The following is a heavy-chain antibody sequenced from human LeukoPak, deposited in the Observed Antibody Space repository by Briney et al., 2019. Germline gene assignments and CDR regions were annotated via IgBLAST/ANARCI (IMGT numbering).Heavy chain of an antibody. CDR1: GGSFSGYY. Sequence: ETLSLTCAVYGGSFSGYYWSWVRQAPGKGLEWVSTISVASNTFYADSVKGRFTISRDNSRNTVYLQMTSLRADDTAVYYCADYGVSGVRNNFYWGQGTLVTVSS. J-gene: IGHJ4*02. V-gene: IGHV3-23*01. D-gene: IGHD3-3*01. CDR2: ISVASNT. CDR3: ADYGVSGVRNNFY.